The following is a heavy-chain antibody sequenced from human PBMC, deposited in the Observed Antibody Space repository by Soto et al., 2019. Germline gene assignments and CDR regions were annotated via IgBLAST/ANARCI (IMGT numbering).Heavy chain of an antibody. J-gene: IGHJ4*02. CDR1: GFTFSSYG. D-gene: IGHD3-22*01. Sequence: QVQLVESGGGVVQPGRSLRLSCAASGFTFSSYGMHWVRQAPGKWLEWVAVISYDGSNKYYADSVKGRFTISRDNSKNPIYLQMKSLRAEATAVYYCAKDGVLTYYYDSSGYYRPHYFDYWGQGTLVTVSS. CDR2: ISYDGSNK. V-gene: IGHV3-30*18. CDR3: AKDGVLTYYYDSSGYYRPHYFDY.